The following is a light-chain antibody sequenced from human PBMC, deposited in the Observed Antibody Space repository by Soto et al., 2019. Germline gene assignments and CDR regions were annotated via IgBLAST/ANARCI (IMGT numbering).Light chain of an antibody. J-gene: IGKJ2*02. CDR1: QSVSNY. CDR3: QQRGDRPRT. CDR2: DAS. V-gene: IGKV3-11*01. Sequence: EIVLTQSPAALSLSPGERATLSCRASQSVSNYLAWYQQRPGRAPRLLIYDASNRATGIPAMFSGSGSGTDFTLTINSLEPEDFAVYYCQQRGDRPRTFGQGTKLEIK.